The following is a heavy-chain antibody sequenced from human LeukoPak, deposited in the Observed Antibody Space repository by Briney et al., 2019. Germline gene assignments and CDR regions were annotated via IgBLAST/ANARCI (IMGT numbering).Heavy chain of an antibody. CDR3: ARDRGDPLDY. V-gene: IGHV3-21*01. CDR1: GFTFSSYS. D-gene: IGHD2-21*02. J-gene: IGHJ4*02. CDR2: ISSSSSYI. Sequence: VGSLRLSCAASGFTFSSYSMNWVRQGPGKGLEWVSSISSSSSYIYYADSVKGRFTISRDNAKNSLYLQMNSLRAEDTAVYYCARDRGDPLDYWGQGTLVTVSS.